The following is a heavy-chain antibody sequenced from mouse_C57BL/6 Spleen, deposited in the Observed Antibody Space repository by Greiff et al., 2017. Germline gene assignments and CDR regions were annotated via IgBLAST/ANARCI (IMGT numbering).Heavy chain of an antibody. CDR1: GFTFSSYA. CDR3: ARDYDYDVRYFDV. D-gene: IGHD2-4*01. J-gene: IGHJ1*03. V-gene: IGHV5-4*01. Sequence: EVQGVESGGGLVKPGGSLKLSCAASGFTFSSYAMSWVRQTPEKRLEWVATISDGGSYTYYPDNVKGRFTISRDNAKNNLYLQMSHLKSEDTAMYYCARDYDYDVRYFDVWGTGTTVTVSS. CDR2: ISDGGSYT.